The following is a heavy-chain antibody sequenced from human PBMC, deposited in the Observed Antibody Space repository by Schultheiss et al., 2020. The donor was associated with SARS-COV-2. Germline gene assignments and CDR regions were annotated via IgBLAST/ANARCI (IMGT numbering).Heavy chain of an antibody. Sequence: GGSLRLSCGASGFTFGDYAMSWFRQAPGRGLEWVSGLSGSGGSTYYANFAKGRFTISRDNSKSTLFLQMNGLRADDTAVYFCAKGLAFGYGYNYYAMDVWGQGTTVTVSS. CDR1: GFTFGDYA. CDR3: AKGLAFGYGYNYYAMDV. J-gene: IGHJ6*02. D-gene: IGHD5-18*01. CDR2: LSGSGGST. V-gene: IGHV3-23*01.